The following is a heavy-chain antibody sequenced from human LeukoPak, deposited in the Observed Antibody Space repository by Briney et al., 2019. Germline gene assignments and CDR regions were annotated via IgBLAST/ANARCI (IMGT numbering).Heavy chain of an antibody. V-gene: IGHV1-69*04. CDR1: GGTFSSYA. CDR3: AGDQLPNAYGMDG. Sequence: SVKVSCKASGGTFSSYAIRWVRQAPGQGLEWVGRIIPIFGIANYAQKFQGRVTITADKSTSTAYMELSSLRSEDTAVYYCAGDQLPNAYGMDGWGQGTTVTVSS. CDR2: IIPIFGIA. J-gene: IGHJ6*02. D-gene: IGHD2-2*01.